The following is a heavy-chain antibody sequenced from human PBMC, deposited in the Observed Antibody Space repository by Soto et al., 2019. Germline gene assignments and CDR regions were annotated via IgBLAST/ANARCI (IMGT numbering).Heavy chain of an antibody. V-gene: IGHV1-69*06. CDR2: IIPIVGTA. D-gene: IGHD3-22*01. CDR1: GGTFSSYA. J-gene: IGHJ4*02. CDR3: ARASSYDSSGYTYSGVDY. Sequence: QVQLVQSGAEVKKPGSSVKVSCKASGGTFSSYAISWVRQAPGQGLEWMGGIIPIVGTANYAQKFQGRVTITADKSTSTAYMELSSLRSEDTAVYYCARASSYDSSGYTYSGVDYWGQGTLVTVSS.